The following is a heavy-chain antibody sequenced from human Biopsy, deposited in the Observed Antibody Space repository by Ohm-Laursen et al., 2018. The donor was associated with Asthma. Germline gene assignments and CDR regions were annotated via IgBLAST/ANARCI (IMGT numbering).Heavy chain of an antibody. CDR3: ARRITIFGVVQKDHGMDA. D-gene: IGHD3-3*01. Sequence: SDTLSLTCTVSGGSMTPTSHYWDWIRQAPGKGLEWIGYISYGGKNSYNPSLKNRVTISRETSKNQFSLRLTSVTAADTAVYFCARRITIFGVVQKDHGMDAWGQGTTVIVSS. CDR2: ISYGGKN. CDR1: GGSMTPTSHY. J-gene: IGHJ6*02. V-gene: IGHV4-39*01.